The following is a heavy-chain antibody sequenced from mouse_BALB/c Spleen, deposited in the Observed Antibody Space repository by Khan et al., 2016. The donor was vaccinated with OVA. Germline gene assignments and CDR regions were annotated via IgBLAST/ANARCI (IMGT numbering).Heavy chain of an antibody. CDR2: IWSDGIT. CDR3: ARGGFYAMDY. Sequence: QMQLEESGPGLVAPSQSLSITCTVSGFSLTTYGVHWVRQPPGKGLEWLVVIWSDGITTYNSALKYRLSISTDNSKSQVFFKMNSLHTDDTAMSYCARGGFYAMDYWGQGTSVTVSS. CDR1: GFSLTTYG. J-gene: IGHJ4*01. V-gene: IGHV2-6*02.